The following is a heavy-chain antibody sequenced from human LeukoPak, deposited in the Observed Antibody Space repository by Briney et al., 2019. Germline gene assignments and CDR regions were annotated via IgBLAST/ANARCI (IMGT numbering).Heavy chain of an antibody. D-gene: IGHD3-10*01. CDR3: AKLWFGEFSWFDP. Sequence: PGGSLRLSCAASGFTFSSYAMSRVRQAPGKGLEWVSAISGSGVSTYYADSVKGRFTISRDNSKNTLYLQMNSLRAEDTAAYYCAKLWFGEFSWFDPWGQGTLVTVSS. V-gene: IGHV3-23*01. J-gene: IGHJ5*02. CDR2: ISGSGVST. CDR1: GFTFSSYA.